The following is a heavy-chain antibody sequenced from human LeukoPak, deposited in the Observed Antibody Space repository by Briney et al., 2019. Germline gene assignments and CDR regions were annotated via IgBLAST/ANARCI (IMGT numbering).Heavy chain of an antibody. CDR2: IYYSGST. CDR1: GGSISSYY. D-gene: IGHD6-13*01. V-gene: IGHV4-59*08. Sequence: SETLSLTCTVSGGSISSYYWSWIRQPPGKGLEWIGYIYYSGSTNYNPSLKSRVTISVDTSKNQFSLKLSSVTAADTVVYYCARLVAAAGTYYGMDVWGQGTTVTVSS. J-gene: IGHJ6*02. CDR3: ARLVAAAGTYYGMDV.